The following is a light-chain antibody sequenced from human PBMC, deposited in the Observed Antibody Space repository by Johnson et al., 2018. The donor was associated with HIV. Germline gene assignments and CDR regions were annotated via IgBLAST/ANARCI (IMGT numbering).Light chain of an antibody. J-gene: IGLJ1*01. CDR2: DNN. CDR3: GTWDSSLYAYV. Sequence: QSVLTQPPSVSAAPGQKVTISCSGSSSDMGNYAVSWYQQLPGTAPKLLIYDNNKRPSGIPDRFSGSKSGTSATLGITGLQTGDEAYYYCGTWDSSLYAYVFGTGPKVTAL. CDR1: SSDMGNYA. V-gene: IGLV1-51*01.